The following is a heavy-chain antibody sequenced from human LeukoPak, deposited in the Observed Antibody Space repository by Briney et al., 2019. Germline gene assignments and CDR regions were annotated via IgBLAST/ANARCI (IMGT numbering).Heavy chain of an antibody. V-gene: IGHV4-30-4*08. J-gene: IGHJ5*02. CDR2: IYYSGST. Sequence: SETLPLTCTVSGGSISSGDYYWSWIRQPPGKGLEWIGYIYYSGSTYYNPSLKSRVTISVDTSKNQFSLKLSSVTAADTAVYYCARSLNTDRGVVHRASNTFDPWGQGTLVTVSS. D-gene: IGHD3-10*01. CDR3: ARSLNTDRGVVHRASNTFDP. CDR1: GGSISSGDYY.